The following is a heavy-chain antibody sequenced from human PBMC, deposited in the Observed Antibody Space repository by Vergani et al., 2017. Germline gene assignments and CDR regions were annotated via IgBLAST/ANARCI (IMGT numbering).Heavy chain of an antibody. D-gene: IGHD2-2*02. CDR3: AGGVAGLYQLLYPFDY. Sequence: QVQLVQSGAEVKKPGSSVKVSCKASGGTFSSYAISWVRQAPGQGLEWMGGIIPIFGTANYAQKFQGRVTITADESTSTAYMELSSLRSEDTAVYYCAGGVAGLYQLLYPFDYWGQGTLVTVSS. CDR2: IIPIFGTA. CDR1: GGTFSSYA. J-gene: IGHJ4*02. V-gene: IGHV1-69*01.